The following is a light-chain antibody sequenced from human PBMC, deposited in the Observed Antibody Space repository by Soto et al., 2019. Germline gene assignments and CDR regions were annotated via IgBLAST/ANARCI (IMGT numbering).Light chain of an antibody. J-gene: IGKJ1*01. V-gene: IGKV1-6*02. CDR1: QDISTY. CDR3: LQDYNYSWT. CDR2: AAS. Sequence: IQMTQSPSSLSASVRDRVTITCRASQDISTYLNWYQQKPGKAPKLLIYAASSLQSGVPSRFSGSGSGTDFTLTISSLQPEDFATYYCLQDYNYSWTFGQGTKVDI.